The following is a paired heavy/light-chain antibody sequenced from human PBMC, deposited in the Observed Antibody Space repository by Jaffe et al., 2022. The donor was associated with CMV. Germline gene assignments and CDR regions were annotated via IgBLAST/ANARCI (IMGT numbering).Heavy chain of an antibody. CDR3: TSSVWLQGRRRLIFDP. CDR2: IRTKTYGGTT. V-gene: IGHV3-49*04. D-gene: IGHD5-12*01. Sequence: EVQLVESGGGLVQPGRSLRLSCTASGLAFVDYGMSWVRQAPGKGLEWVSFIRTKTYGGTTEYAASVKGRFTISRDDSKSIAYLQMNSLKIEDTAVYYCTSSVWLQGRRRLIFDPWGQGTLVTVSS. J-gene: IGHJ5*02. CDR1: GLAFVDYG.
Light chain of an antibody. J-gene: IGKJ4*01. CDR3: QQRSDWPST. Sequence: EIVLTQSPATLSLSPGERATLSCRASQSISSYLAWYQQKLGQAPRLLIYEASNRATGIPARFSGSGSGTDFTLTISSLEPEDFAVYYCQQRSDWPSTFGGGTKVEIK. CDR2: EAS. V-gene: IGKV3-11*01. CDR1: QSISSY.